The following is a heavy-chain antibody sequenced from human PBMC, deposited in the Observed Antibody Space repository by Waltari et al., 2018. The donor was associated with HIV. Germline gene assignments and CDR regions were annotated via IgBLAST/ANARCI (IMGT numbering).Heavy chain of an antibody. Sequence: QVQLVQSGAEVKKPGASVKVSCKASGYTFTSYAMHWVRQAPGQRLEWMGWINAGNGNTKYSQKFQGRVTITRDTSASTAYMELSSLRSEDTAVYYCARDSLVSMIVVVTEGAFDYWGQGTLVTVSS. V-gene: IGHV1-3*01. J-gene: IGHJ4*02. CDR3: ARDSLVSMIVVVTEGAFDY. CDR2: INAGNGNT. CDR1: GYTFTSYA. D-gene: IGHD3-22*01.